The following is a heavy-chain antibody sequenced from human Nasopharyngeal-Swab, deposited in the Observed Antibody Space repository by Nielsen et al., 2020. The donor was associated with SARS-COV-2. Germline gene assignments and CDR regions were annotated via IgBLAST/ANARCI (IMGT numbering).Heavy chain of an antibody. Sequence: GGSLRLSCAASGLSVSSNYMSWVRQAPGKGLEWVSIIYPGGSTYYADSVKGRFTISRDSSRNTLYLQMNSLTAEDTAVYYCARFGSGTPGYMDVWGKGTTVTVSS. CDR2: IYPGGST. CDR3: ARFGSGTPGYMDV. CDR1: GLSVSSNY. V-gene: IGHV3-53*01. J-gene: IGHJ6*03. D-gene: IGHD3-10*01.